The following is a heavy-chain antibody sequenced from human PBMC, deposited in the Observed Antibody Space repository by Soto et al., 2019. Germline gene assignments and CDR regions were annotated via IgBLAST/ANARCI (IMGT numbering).Heavy chain of an antibody. J-gene: IGHJ4*02. CDR3: ARVDSYGYYYFDY. D-gene: IGHD5-18*01. CDR1: GGSFSGYY. Sequence: SETLSLTCAVYGGSFSGYYWSWIRQPPGKGLEWIGEINHSGSTNYNPSLKSRVTISVDTSKNQFSLKLSSVTAADTAVYYCARVDSYGYYYFDYWGQGTLVTV. CDR2: INHSGST. V-gene: IGHV4-34*01.